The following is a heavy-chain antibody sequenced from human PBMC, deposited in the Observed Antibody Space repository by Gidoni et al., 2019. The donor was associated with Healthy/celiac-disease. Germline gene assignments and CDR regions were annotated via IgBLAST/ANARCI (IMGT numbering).Heavy chain of an antibody. CDR3: ARGGTSLSYSGYDYYYYYGMDV. D-gene: IGHD5-12*01. CDR1: GGTFSSYA. CDR2: IIPIFGTA. V-gene: IGHV1-69*01. Sequence: QVQLVQSGAEVKKPGSSVKVSCKASGGTFSSYAISWVRQAPGQGLEWMGGIIPIFGTANYAQKFQGRVTITADESTSTAYMELSSLRSEDTAVYYCARGGTSLSYSGYDYYYYYGMDVWGQGTTVTVSS. J-gene: IGHJ6*02.